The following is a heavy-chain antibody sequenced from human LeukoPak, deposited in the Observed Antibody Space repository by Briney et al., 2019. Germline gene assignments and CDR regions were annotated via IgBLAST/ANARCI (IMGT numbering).Heavy chain of an antibody. V-gene: IGHV3-48*02. J-gene: IGHJ4*02. Sequence: GGSLRLSCAASGFTFSTYSMNWVRQAPGKGLEWVSYISSSSTIYYADSVKGRFTISRDNAKNSLYLQMNSLRDEDTAVYYCASTPATWELLNYWGQGTLVTVSS. CDR2: ISSSSTI. CDR1: GFTFSTYS. CDR3: ASTPATWELLNY. D-gene: IGHD1-26*01.